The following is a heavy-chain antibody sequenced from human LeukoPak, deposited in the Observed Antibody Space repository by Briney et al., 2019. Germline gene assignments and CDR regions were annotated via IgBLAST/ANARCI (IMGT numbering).Heavy chain of an antibody. CDR3: ARLSSWELGGYYFDY. D-gene: IGHD1-26*01. V-gene: IGHV1-2*02. Sequence: VKVSCKASGYTFTGYYMHWVRQAPGQGLEWMGWINPNSGGTNYAQKFQGRVTMTRDTSISTAYMELSRLRSDDTAVYYCARLSSWELGGYYFDYWGQGTLVTVSS. J-gene: IGHJ4*02. CDR1: GYTFTGYY. CDR2: INPNSGGT.